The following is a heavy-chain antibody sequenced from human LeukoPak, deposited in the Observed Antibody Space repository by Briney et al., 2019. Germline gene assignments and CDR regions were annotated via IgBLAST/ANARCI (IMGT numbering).Heavy chain of an antibody. D-gene: IGHD1-1*01. Sequence: GGSLRLSCAASGFTVSSNYISWVRQAPGKGLEWVSVIYSVSSTYYADSVKGRFTISRDNSKNTVYLQMNSLRVEDTAVYYCARLWKTGSNFDYWGQGTLVTVSP. CDR2: IYSVSST. CDR1: GFTVSSNY. J-gene: IGHJ4*02. V-gene: IGHV3-53*01. CDR3: ARLWKTGSNFDY.